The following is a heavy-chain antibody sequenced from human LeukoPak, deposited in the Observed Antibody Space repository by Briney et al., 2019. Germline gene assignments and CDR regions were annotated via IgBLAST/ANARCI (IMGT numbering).Heavy chain of an antibody. CDR1: GFTFSSYG. CDR2: ISGSGVST. D-gene: IGHD6-19*01. V-gene: IGHV3-23*01. J-gene: IGHJ4*02. CDR3: AKPLIAVAGTLYFDY. Sequence: GGSLRLSCAASGFTFSSYGMSWVRQAPGKGLEWVSGISGSGVSTYYADSVKGRFTISRDNSKNTLYLQMNSLRAEDTAVYYCAKPLIAVAGTLYFDYWGQGTLVTVSS.